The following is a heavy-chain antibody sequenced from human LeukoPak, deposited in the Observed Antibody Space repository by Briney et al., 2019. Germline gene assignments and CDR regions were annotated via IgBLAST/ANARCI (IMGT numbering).Heavy chain of an antibody. J-gene: IGHJ5*01. V-gene: IGHV4-59*01. CDR1: GGSISSYY. D-gene: IGHD3-22*01. CDR3: AKVRDRSSYFYGLDS. Sequence: SETLSLTCTVSGGSISSYYWSWIRQPPGKGLEWIGCIHYSGSTNYNPSLKSRVTISVDTSKNQFSLKLSSVTAADTAVYYCAKVRDRSSYFYGLDSWGQGTLVTVSS. CDR2: IHYSGST.